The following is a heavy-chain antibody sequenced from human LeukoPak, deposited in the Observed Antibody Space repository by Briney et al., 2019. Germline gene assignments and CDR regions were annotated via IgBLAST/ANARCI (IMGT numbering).Heavy chain of an antibody. CDR3: AKPDYYDSSGYYLRFFDH. V-gene: IGHV3-48*03. Sequence: HPGGSLRLSCAASGFSFSGYEMNWVRQAPGKGLEWVSYISSTSITMYYADSVKGRFTISRDNAKNSLYLQMSSLRAEDTAVYYCAKPDYYDSSGYYLRFFDHWGQGTLVTVSS. D-gene: IGHD3-22*01. CDR2: ISSTSITM. CDR1: GFSFSGYE. J-gene: IGHJ4*02.